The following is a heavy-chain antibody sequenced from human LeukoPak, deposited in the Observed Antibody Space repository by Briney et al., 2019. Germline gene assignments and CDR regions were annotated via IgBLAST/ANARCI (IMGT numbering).Heavy chain of an antibody. CDR1: GGSFTYYY. CDR3: ARRPYNTYYYVSGSYYND. V-gene: IGHV4-34*01. Sequence: SETLSLTCAVNGGSFTYYYWTWIRQPPGKGLGWIGEINQNGNTNYNPSLKSRVTLSVDKSKRQFSLNLSSVTAADRAVYYCARRPYNTYYYVSGSYYNDWGQRTLVTVSS. CDR2: INQNGNT. D-gene: IGHD3-10*01. J-gene: IGHJ4*02.